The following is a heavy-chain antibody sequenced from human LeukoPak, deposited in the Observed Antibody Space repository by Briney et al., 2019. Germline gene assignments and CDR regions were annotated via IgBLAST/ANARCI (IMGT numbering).Heavy chain of an antibody. CDR3: AKDCPSQYGDYDYFDY. D-gene: IGHD4-17*01. CDR2: ISYDGSNK. CDR1: GFTFSSYG. J-gene: IGHJ4*02. Sequence: PGGSLRLSCAASGFTFSSYGMHWVRQAPGKGLEWVAVISYDGSNKYYADSVKGRFTISRDNSKNTLYLQMNSLRAEDTAVYYCAKDCPSQYGDYDYFDYWGQGTLVTVSS. V-gene: IGHV3-30*18.